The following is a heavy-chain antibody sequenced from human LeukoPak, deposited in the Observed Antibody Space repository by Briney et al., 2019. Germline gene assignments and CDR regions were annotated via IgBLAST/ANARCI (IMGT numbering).Heavy chain of an antibody. CDR2: NKSKTDGGTT. CDR3: TTDGRLVARY. V-gene: IGHV3-15*01. D-gene: IGHD3/OR15-3a*01. Sequence: PGGSLRLSCAASGFTFSNAWMSWVRQAPGKGLEWVGRNKSKTDGGTTDYAAPVKGRFTISRDDSKNTLYLQMNSLKTEDTAVYYCTTDGRLVARYWGQGTPVTVSS. CDR1: GFTFSNAW. J-gene: IGHJ4*02.